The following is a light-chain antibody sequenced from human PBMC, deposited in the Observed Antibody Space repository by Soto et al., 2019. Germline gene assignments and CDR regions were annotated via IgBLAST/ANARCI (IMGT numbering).Light chain of an antibody. V-gene: IGKV2-28*01. J-gene: IGKJ1*01. Sequence: DLVLTPSPPSMPVTPGLPGSISSMPSQRLVHSNGYNYLDWYLQKPGQSPQLLIYLGSNRASGVPDRFSGSGSGTDFSLTISSLEAEDVAVYYCQQYYTLPRPFGQGTKVDIK. CDR3: QQYYTLPRP. CDR2: LGS. CDR1: QRLVHSNGYNY.